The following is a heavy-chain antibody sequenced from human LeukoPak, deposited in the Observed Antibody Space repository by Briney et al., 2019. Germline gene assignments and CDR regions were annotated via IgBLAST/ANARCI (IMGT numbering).Heavy chain of an antibody. CDR1: GDAITKTSYY. J-gene: IGHJ1*01. Sequence: SETLSLTCTVSGDAITKTSYYWGWVRQPPGQGLEWLATLSYSGKTHYNPSLKGRGTISPDTSKNQFSLRLTSVTAAGTAIYFCVREKLYTSSWGFQYWGQGALVTVSS. CDR2: LSYSGKT. D-gene: IGHD6-13*01. V-gene: IGHV4-39*07. CDR3: VREKLYTSSWGFQY.